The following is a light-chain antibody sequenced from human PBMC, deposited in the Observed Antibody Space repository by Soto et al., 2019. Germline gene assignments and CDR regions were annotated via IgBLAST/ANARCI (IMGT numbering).Light chain of an antibody. CDR3: QQSYSTPFT. CDR2: AAS. CDR1: QSISSY. V-gene: IGKV1-39*01. J-gene: IGKJ3*01. Sequence: DIQMTQSPSSLSASVGDRVTITCRASQSISSYLNWYQQKPGKAPKLLIYAASSLQSGVPSRFSGSGSGTDFTLTISSLXXEXFAXYYCQQSYSTPFTFGPGTKVDIK.